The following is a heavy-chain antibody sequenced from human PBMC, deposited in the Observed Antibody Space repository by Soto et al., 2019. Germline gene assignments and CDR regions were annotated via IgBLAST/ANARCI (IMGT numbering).Heavy chain of an antibody. D-gene: IGHD2-15*01. Sequence: EVQLVESGGGLVKPGGSLRLSCAASGFTFSSYSMNWVRQAPGQGLEWVSSISSSSSYIYYADSVKGRVTISRDNAKNSLYLQMNSLRAEDTAVYYCARAPTVRYCSGGSCYSPYYFDYWGQGTLVTVSS. CDR1: GFTFSSYS. V-gene: IGHV3-21*01. CDR3: ARAPTVRYCSGGSCYSPYYFDY. CDR2: ISSSSSYI. J-gene: IGHJ4*02.